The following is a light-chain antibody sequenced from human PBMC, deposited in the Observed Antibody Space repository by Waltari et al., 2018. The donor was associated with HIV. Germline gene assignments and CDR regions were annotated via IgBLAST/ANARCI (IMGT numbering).Light chain of an antibody. Sequence: QSALTQPASVSGSPGQSITISCTGTISDIGSYNLVSWYQQYPGRAPKLIIYDVTKRPSGVSVRFSGSKSGNRASLTVAGLRVEDEADYYCCSYAGGRVFVLFGGGTRLTV. CDR2: DVT. V-gene: IGLV2-23*02. CDR3: CSYAGGRVFVL. CDR1: ISDIGSYNL. J-gene: IGLJ2*01.